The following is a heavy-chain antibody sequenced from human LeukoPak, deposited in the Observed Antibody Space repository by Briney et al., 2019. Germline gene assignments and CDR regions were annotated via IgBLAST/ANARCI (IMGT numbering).Heavy chain of an antibody. V-gene: IGHV5-51*01. Sequence: GESLKISCKGSGYSFTSYWIGWVRQMPGKGLEWMGIIYPGGSDTRYSPSFQGQVTISADKSISTAYLQWSSLKASDTAMYYCARLSDTSGYPFDPWGQGTLVTVSS. CDR2: IYPGGSDT. CDR3: ARLSDTSGYPFDP. CDR1: GYSFTSYW. D-gene: IGHD3-22*01. J-gene: IGHJ5*02.